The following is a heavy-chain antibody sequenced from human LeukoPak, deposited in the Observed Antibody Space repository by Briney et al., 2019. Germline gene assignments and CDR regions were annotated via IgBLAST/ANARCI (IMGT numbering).Heavy chain of an antibody. V-gene: IGHV3-23*01. CDR3: AKDSVQGFYYYGMDV. CDR1: GFTFSSYA. Sequence: GGSLRLSCAASGFTFSSYAMSWVRQAPGKGLEWVSAISGSGGSTYYADSVKGRFTISRDNSKNTLYLQMNSLRAEDTAVYYRAKDSVQGFYYYGMDVWGQGTTVTVSS. D-gene: IGHD6-6*01. J-gene: IGHJ6*02. CDR2: ISGSGGST.